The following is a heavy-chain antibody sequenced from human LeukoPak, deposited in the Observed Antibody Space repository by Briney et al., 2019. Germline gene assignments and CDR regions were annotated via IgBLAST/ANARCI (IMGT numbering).Heavy chain of an antibody. V-gene: IGHV1-8*01. Sequence: ASVKVSCRASGYTFTSYDINWVRQATGQGLEWMGLMGPNNGNTDYAQKFQGRVPMTRNTSISTTYMELSSLRSEDTAVYYCARGRKTGTRVAVDIWGQGTMVTVSS. CDR2: MGPNNGNT. J-gene: IGHJ3*02. CDR3: ARGRKTGTRVAVDI. CDR1: GYTFTSYD.